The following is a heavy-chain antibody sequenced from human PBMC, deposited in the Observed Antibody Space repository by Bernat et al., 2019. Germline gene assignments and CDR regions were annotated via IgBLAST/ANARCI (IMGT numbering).Heavy chain of an antibody. D-gene: IGHD6-19*01. V-gene: IGHV3-23*01. J-gene: IGHJ6*02. CDR2: ISGSGGST. CDR3: ASQAAVADLHYYYGMDV. Sequence: EVQLLESGGGLVQPGGSLRLSCAASGFTFSSYAMSWVRQAPGKGLEWVSAISGSGGSTYYADSVKGRFTISRDNSKNTLYLQMNSLRAEDTAVYYCASQAAVADLHYYYGMDVWGQGTTVTVSS. CDR1: GFTFSSYA.